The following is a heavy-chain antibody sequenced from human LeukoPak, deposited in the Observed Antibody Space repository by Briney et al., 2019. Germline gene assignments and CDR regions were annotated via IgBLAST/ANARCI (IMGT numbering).Heavy chain of an antibody. V-gene: IGHV3-20*04. Sequence: GGSLRLSCAASGFTFDDCGMSWVRQAPGKGLEWVSGINWSGRSTGYAESVKGRFTISRDNAKNSLYLQMNSLRAEDTALYYCARDTYCSGGSCLRDYWGQGTLVTVSS. CDR1: GFTFDDCG. J-gene: IGHJ4*02. CDR2: INWSGRST. CDR3: ARDTYCSGGSCLRDY. D-gene: IGHD2-15*01.